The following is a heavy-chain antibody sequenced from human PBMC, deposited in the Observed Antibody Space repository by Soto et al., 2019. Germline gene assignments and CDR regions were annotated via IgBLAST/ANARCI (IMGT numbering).Heavy chain of an antibody. CDR3: ARGSDDTEWIRLWLAGSGYLLDY. CDR2: ISSSSSYI. Sequence: GGSLRLSCAASGFTFSSYSMNWVRQAPGKGLEWVSSISSSSSYIYYADSVKGRFTISRDNAKNSLYLQMNSLRAEDTAVYYCARGSDDTEWIRLWLAGSGYLLDYWGQGTLVTVSS. D-gene: IGHD5-18*01. CDR1: GFTFSSYS. J-gene: IGHJ4*02. V-gene: IGHV3-21*01.